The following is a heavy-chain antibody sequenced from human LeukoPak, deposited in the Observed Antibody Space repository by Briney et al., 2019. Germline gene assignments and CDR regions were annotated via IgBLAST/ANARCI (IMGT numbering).Heavy chain of an antibody. D-gene: IGHD5-18*01. Sequence: PGGSLRLSCAASGFTFSSYSMNWVRQAPGKGLEWVSSISSSSSYIYYADSVKGRFTISRDNAKNSLYLQMNSLRAEDTAVYYCAKDRRGYSLIYYFDYWGQGTLVTVSS. CDR2: ISSSSSYI. CDR1: GFTFSSYS. V-gene: IGHV3-21*01. CDR3: AKDRRGYSLIYYFDY. J-gene: IGHJ4*02.